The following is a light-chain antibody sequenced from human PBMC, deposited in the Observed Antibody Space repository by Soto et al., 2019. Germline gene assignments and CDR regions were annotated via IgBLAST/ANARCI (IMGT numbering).Light chain of an antibody. CDR2: GAS. Sequence: EIVLTQSPGTLSLSPGERANISCRASQTVSSIFLAWYQQKPGRAPRLLIYGASTRATGIPDRFSGSGSGTDFTLTISRLEPEDFAVYYCQQYGSSPPITFGQGTRLEIK. V-gene: IGKV3-20*01. CDR3: QQYGSSPPIT. CDR1: QTVSSIF. J-gene: IGKJ5*01.